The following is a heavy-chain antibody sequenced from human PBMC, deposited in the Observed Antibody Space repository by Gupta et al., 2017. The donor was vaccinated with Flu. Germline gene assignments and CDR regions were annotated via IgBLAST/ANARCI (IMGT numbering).Heavy chain of an antibody. CDR3: ARDRGYSSNYFDY. V-gene: IGHV3-30-3*01. CDR2: ISYDGSSQ. CDR1: GFTLSTYI. Sequence: QVQLVESGGGMVQPGRSLGLSCAASGFTLSTYIRPLVRQAPGKGLEWVASISYDGSSQNYADSVKGRFTISRDIPKNTLYLQMNNLRGDDTAVYYCARDRGYSSNYFDYWGQGALVTVSS. J-gene: IGHJ4*02. D-gene: IGHD6-25*01.